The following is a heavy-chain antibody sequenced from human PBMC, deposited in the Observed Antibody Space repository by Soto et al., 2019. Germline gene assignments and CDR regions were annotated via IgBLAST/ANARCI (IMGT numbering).Heavy chain of an antibody. V-gene: IGHV4-30-4*01. J-gene: IGHJ4*02. CDR1: GGSISSSNYY. CDR2: IYYSGST. CDR3: ARAPIAAAGTPYFDY. Sequence: LSLTCTVSGGSISSSNYYWSWIRQPPGKGLEWIGYIYYSGSTYYNPSLKSRVTISVDTSKNQFSLKLSSVTAADTAVYYCARAPIAAAGTPYFDYWGQGTLVTVSS. D-gene: IGHD6-13*01.